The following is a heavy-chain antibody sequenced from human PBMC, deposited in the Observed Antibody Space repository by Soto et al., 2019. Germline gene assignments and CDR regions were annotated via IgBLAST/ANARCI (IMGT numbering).Heavy chain of an antibody. Sequence: LSLPCTVSGGSISSYYWSWIRQPPGKGLEWIGYIYYSGSTNYNPSLKSRVTISVDTSKNQFSLKLSSVTAADTAVYYCASTGSGSYYNHLDYWGQGTLVTVSS. V-gene: IGHV4-59*01. CDR3: ASTGSGSYYNHLDY. CDR2: IYYSGST. J-gene: IGHJ4*02. D-gene: IGHD3-10*01. CDR1: GGSISSYY.